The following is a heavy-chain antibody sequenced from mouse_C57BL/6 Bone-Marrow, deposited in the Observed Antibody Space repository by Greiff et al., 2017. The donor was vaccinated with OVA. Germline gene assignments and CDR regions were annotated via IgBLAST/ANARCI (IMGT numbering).Heavy chain of an antibody. CDR2: IHPNSGST. CDR3: AHFHYYGSSYTDY. CDR1: GYTFTSYW. Sequence: QVQLKQPGAELVKPGASVKLSCKASGYTFTSYWMHWVKQRPGQGLEWIGMIHPNSGSTNYNEKFKSKATLTVDKSSSTAYMQLSSLTSEDSAVYYCAHFHYYGSSYTDYWGQGTTLTVSS. D-gene: IGHD1-1*01. J-gene: IGHJ2*01. V-gene: IGHV1-64*01.